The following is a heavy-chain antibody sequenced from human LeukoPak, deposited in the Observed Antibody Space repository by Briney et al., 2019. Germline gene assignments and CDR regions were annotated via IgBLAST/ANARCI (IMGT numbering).Heavy chain of an antibody. J-gene: IGHJ1*01. V-gene: IGHV3-74*01. CDR2: ISGDGGNT. Sequence: GGSVRLSCAASGFTFRSYWMHWVRQAPGKGLVWVSRISGDGGNTSYADSVKGRFTISRDNAKNTLYLQMNSLRPEDTAVYYCARVVAVAGSDFQHWGQGTVVTV. CDR3: ARVVAVAGSDFQH. CDR1: GFTFRSYW. D-gene: IGHD6-13*01.